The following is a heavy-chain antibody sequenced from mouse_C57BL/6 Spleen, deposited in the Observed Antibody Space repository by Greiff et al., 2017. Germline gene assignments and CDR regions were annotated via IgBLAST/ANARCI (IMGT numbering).Heavy chain of an antibody. D-gene: IGHD1-1*01. J-gene: IGHJ4*01. CDR1: GYSITSDY. V-gene: IGHV3-8*01. Sequence: DVKLVESGPGLAKPSQTLSLTCSVTGYSITSDYWNWIRKFPGNKLEYMGYISYSGSTYYNPSLKSRISITRDTSKNQYYLQLNSVTTEDTATYYCARNPIYYGSSYDYAMDYWGQGTSVTVSS. CDR3: ARNPIYYGSSYDYAMDY. CDR2: ISYSGST.